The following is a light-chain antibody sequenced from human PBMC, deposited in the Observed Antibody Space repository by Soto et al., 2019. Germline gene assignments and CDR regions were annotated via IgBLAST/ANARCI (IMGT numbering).Light chain of an antibody. CDR1: QSVSGY. Sequence: EIVLTQSPATLSLSPGERATLSCRASQSVSGYLAWYQQKPVQVPRLLIYDASNRATRIPASCSGSGYGAYCSLTISRLAPEEFPVYYCQQRGDWYTFAQGTKVEIK. CDR3: QQRGDWYT. CDR2: DAS. J-gene: IGKJ2*01. V-gene: IGKV3-11*01.